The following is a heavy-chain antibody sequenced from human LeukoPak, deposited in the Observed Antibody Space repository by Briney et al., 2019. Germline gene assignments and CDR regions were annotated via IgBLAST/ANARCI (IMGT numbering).Heavy chain of an antibody. CDR3: ARVPGGWGPGYWYFDL. J-gene: IGHJ2*01. D-gene: IGHD6-19*01. Sequence: PGGSLRLSCAASGFTFSSYSMNWVRQAPGKGLEWVSYISSSSSTIYYADSVKGRFTISRDNAKNSLYLQMNSLRAEDTAVYYCARVPGGWGPGYWYFDLWGRGTLVTVSS. CDR2: ISSSSSTI. CDR1: GFTFSSYS. V-gene: IGHV3-48*01.